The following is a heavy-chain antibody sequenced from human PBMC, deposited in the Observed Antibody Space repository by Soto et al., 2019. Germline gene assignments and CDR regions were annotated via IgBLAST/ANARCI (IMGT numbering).Heavy chain of an antibody. CDR3: AKEPPGTDNYFDY. CDR2: INGSGGNT. D-gene: IGHD1-1*01. V-gene: IGHV3-23*01. Sequence: LRLSCAASGFTFSSHAMSWVRQAPGGGLEWVSDINGSGGNTKYADSVKGRFTISRDNSKNTLNLQMNSLRAEDTAVYFCAKEPPGTDNYFDYWGQGTLVTVSS. CDR1: GFTFSSHA. J-gene: IGHJ4*02.